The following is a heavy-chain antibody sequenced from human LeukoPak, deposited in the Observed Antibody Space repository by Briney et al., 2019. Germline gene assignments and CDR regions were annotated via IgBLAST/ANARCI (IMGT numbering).Heavy chain of an antibody. CDR1: GGSISSYY. Sequence: SETLFLTCTVSGGSISSYYWSWIRQPPGKRLEWIGHIYYSGSTNYNPSLKSRVTISVDTSKNQFSLKLTSVTAADTAMYYCAREEIRGGGINWFDPWGQGTLVTVSS. V-gene: IGHV4-59*12. CDR3: AREEIRGGGINWFDP. D-gene: IGHD3-10*01. J-gene: IGHJ5*02. CDR2: IYYSGST.